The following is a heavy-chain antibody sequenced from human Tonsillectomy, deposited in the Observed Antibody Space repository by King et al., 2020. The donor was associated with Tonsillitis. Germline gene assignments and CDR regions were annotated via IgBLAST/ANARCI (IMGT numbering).Heavy chain of an antibody. D-gene: IGHD3-10*01. CDR1: GFTFDDYG. V-gene: IGHV3-9*01. Sequence: VQLVESGGGLVQPGRSLRLSCAASGFTFDDYGMHWVRQAPGKGLEWVSGISWSSGSIGYADSVKGRFTISRDNAKNSLYLQMTSLRAEDTALYYCAKKVYYYGSGSPRDWYFDLWGRGTLVTVSS. J-gene: IGHJ2*01. CDR2: ISWSSGSI. CDR3: AKKVYYYGSGSPRDWYFDL.